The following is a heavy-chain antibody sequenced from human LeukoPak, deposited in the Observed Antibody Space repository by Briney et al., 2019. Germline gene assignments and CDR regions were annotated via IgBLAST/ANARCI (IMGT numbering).Heavy chain of an antibody. V-gene: IGHV3-23*01. CDR1: GFTFTSYA. CDR2: ISGSGGST. Sequence: GVLRLSCAASGFTFTSYAMTWVRQAPGKGLEWVSSISGSGGSTYYADSVKGRFTISRDNSKNTLYLQMNSPRAEDTAVYYCARDRSGSYYEPFDCWGQGTLVTVSS. J-gene: IGHJ4*02. D-gene: IGHD3-10*01. CDR3: ARDRSGSYYEPFDC.